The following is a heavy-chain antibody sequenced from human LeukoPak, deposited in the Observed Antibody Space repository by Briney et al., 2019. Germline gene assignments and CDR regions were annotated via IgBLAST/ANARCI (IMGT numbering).Heavy chain of an antibody. D-gene: IGHD1-26*01. V-gene: IGHV3-33*01. CDR1: GFTFSNYG. J-gene: IGHJ3*02. CDR3: ARPLSIVGATIGAFDI. CDR2: IWYDGSNG. Sequence: PGRSLRLSCAASGFTFSNYGMQWVRQAPGKGLEGVAVIWYDGSNGYYADSVKGRFTISRDNSKNTLYLQMDSLRAEDTAVYYCARPLSIVGATIGAFDIWGQGTMVTVSS.